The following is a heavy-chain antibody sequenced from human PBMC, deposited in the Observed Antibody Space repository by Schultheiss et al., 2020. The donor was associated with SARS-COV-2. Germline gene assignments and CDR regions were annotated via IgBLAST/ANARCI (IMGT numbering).Heavy chain of an antibody. J-gene: IGHJ3*02. V-gene: IGHV4-34*01. D-gene: IGHD3-10*01. CDR1: GGSFSGYY. Sequence: SETLSLTCAVYGGSFSGYYWSWIRQPPGKGLEWIGSIYHSGSTYYNPSLKSRVTISVDTSKNQFSLKLSSVTAADTAVYYCARTYGSEGVDAFDIWGQGTMVTVSS. CDR2: IYHSGST. CDR3: ARTYGSEGVDAFDI.